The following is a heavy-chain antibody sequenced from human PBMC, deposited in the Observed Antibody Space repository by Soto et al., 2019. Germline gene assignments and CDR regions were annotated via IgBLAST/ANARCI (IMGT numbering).Heavy chain of an antibody. Sequence: SETLSLTCAVYGRSFSGYYWSWIRQPPGKGLEWIGEINHSGSTNYNPSLKSRVTISVDTSKNQFSLKLSSVTAADTAVYYCARSSRSGLGGGWGQGTLVTVSS. CDR3: ARSSRSGLGGG. CDR2: INHSGST. J-gene: IGHJ4*02. V-gene: IGHV4-34*01. D-gene: IGHD3-22*01. CDR1: GRSFSGYY.